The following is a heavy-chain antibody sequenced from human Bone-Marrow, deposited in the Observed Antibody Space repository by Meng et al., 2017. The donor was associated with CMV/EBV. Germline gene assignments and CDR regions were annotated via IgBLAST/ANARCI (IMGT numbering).Heavy chain of an antibody. CDR3: ARTRWDSSSTSCYHWPPGY. CDR1: GFTFTDYY. Sequence: ASVKVSCKASGFTFTDYYMQWVPQAPGQGLEWMGWINSNSGDTNYAQKFQGRVNMTRDTSISTAYMELSRLRSDDTAVYYCARTRWDSSSTSCYHWPPGYWGQGTLVTVSS. V-gene: IGHV1-2*02. J-gene: IGHJ4*02. D-gene: IGHD2-2*01. CDR2: INSNSGDT.